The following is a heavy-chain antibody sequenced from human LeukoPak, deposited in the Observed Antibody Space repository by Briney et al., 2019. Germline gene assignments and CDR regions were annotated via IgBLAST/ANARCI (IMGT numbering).Heavy chain of an antibody. J-gene: IGHJ4*02. CDR1: GDSVSSNSAV. CDR3: ARGDIALDY. D-gene: IGHD5-12*01. Sequence: SQTLSLTSAISGDSVSSNSAVWNWIRQSPSRGLEWLGRTYYKSKWSSDFAISVKSRIPINPDTSKNQSSLHLNSVTAEDTAVYYCARGDIALDYWGQGTLVTVSS. V-gene: IGHV6-1*01. CDR2: TYYKSKWSS.